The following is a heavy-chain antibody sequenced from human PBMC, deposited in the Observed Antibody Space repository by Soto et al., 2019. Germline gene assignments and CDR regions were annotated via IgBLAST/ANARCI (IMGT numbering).Heavy chain of an antibody. Sequence: QVQLVESGGGVVQPGRSLRLSCAASGFTFSSYGMHWVRQAPGKGLEWVAVIWYDGSNKYYADSVKGRFTISRDNSKNTLYLQMNSLRAEDTAVYYCARQGDYDYVWGSYNFDYWGRGTLVTVSS. J-gene: IGHJ4*02. V-gene: IGHV3-33*01. CDR1: GFTFSSYG. D-gene: IGHD3-16*01. CDR2: IWYDGSNK. CDR3: ARQGDYDYVWGSYNFDY.